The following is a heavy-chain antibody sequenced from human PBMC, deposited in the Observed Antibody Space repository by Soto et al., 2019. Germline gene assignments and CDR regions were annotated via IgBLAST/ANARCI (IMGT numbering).Heavy chain of an antibody. CDR3: AKERAVVVPDSINSFGMDV. J-gene: IGHJ6*04. CDR1: GFTFSRYW. Sequence: GGSLRLSWGGSGFTFSRYWIHVGRQAPGKGLVWVSLISWDGNSTYYEDSLKGRFTISRDKSKNSLFLQMNSLRSEDTALYYCAKERAVVVPDSINSFGMDVWGTGTMVTLSS. D-gene: IGHD2-2*01. CDR2: ISWDGNST. V-gene: IGHV3-43*01.